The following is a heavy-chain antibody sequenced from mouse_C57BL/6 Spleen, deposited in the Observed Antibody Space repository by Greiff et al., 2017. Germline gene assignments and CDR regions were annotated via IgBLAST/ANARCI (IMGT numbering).Heavy chain of an antibody. Sequence: EVQLQQSGPELVKPGASVKISCKASGYTFTDYYMNWVKQSHGKSLEWIGDINPNNGGTSYNQKFKGKATLTVDKSSSTANMELRSLTSEDSAVYYCARYQYYFDYGGQGTTLTVSS. V-gene: IGHV1-26*01. CDR1: GYTFTDYY. J-gene: IGHJ2*01. CDR2: INPNNGGT. CDR3: ARYQYYFDY.